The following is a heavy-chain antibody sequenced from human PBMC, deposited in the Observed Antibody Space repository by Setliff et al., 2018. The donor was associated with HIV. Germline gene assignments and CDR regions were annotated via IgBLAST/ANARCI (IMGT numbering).Heavy chain of an antibody. Sequence: GGSLRLSCAASGFTFNNAWMSWVRQAPGKGLEWVGLILDKANGYATAYAASVKGRFTISRDDSKNTAYLQMSSLKTEDTAVYYCARPQYYYDTSGDDDWGQGTLVTVSS. CDR1: GFTFNNAW. CDR2: ILDKANGYAT. D-gene: IGHD3-22*01. V-gene: IGHV3-73*01. CDR3: ARPQYYYDTSGDDD. J-gene: IGHJ4*02.